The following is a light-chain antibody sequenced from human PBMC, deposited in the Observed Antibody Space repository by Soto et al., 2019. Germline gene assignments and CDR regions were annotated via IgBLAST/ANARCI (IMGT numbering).Light chain of an antibody. CDR1: TGAVTSGYY. Sequence: QAVVTQEPSLTVSPGGTVTLTCASSTGAVTSGYYPNWFQQKPGQAPRALIYSTGNKHSWTPARFSGSLLGGKAALTLSGVQPEDEAEYYCLLYYGGAQVFGGGTQLTLL. CDR3: LLYYGGAQV. V-gene: IGLV7-43*01. J-gene: IGLJ2*01. CDR2: STG.